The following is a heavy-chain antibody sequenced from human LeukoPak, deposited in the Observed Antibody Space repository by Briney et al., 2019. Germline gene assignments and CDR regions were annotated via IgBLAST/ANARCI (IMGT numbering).Heavy chain of an antibody. CDR1: GSSVSNHW. CDR3: VRTMTREWGGWYDNDY. CDR2: ISSRGYT. J-gene: IGHJ4*03. V-gene: IGHV4-4*07. D-gene: IGHD6-19*01. Sequence: SETLSLTCTVSGSSVSNHWWIWIRQPAGKGLEWIGRISSRGYTNYNPSLKSRVAMSVDTSKNQFSLKLNSVTAADTAVYYCVRTMTREWGGWYDNDYWGRGTLVTVSS.